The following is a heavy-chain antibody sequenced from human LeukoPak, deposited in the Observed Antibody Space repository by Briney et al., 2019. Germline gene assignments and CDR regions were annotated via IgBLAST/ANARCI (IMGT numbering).Heavy chain of an antibody. CDR1: GFTFSSYG. V-gene: IGHV3-33*01. Sequence: GRSLRLSCAASGFTFSSYGMHWVRQAPGKGLEWVAVIWYDGSNKYYADSVKGRFTISRDNSKNTLYLQMNSLRAEDTAVYCCARNHATYDSSGNYFDYWGQGTLVTVSS. CDR3: ARNHATYDSSGNYFDY. CDR2: IWYDGSNK. D-gene: IGHD3-22*01. J-gene: IGHJ4*02.